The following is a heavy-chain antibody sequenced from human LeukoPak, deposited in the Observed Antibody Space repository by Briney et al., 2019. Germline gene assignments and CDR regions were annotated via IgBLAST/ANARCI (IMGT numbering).Heavy chain of an antibody. D-gene: IGHD6-19*01. CDR3: ARDLTVAGIYFDY. CDR2: INAGNGNT. V-gene: IGHV1-3*01. Sequence: ASVKVSCKASGYTFTSYAMHWVRQAPRQRLEWMGWINAGNGNTKYSQKFQGRVTITRDTSASTAYMELSSLRSEDTAVYYCARDLTVAGIYFDYWGQGTLVTVSS. J-gene: IGHJ4*02. CDR1: GYTFTSYA.